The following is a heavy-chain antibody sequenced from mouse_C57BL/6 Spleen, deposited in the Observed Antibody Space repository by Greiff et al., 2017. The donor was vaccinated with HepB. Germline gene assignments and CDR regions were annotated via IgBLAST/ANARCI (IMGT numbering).Heavy chain of an antibody. CDR1: GYTFTSYW. CDR2: IHPSDSDT. D-gene: IGHD2-4*01. V-gene: IGHV1-74*01. J-gene: IGHJ4*01. Sequence: QVQLQQPGAELVKPGASVKVSCKASGYTFTSYWMHWVKQRPGQGLEWIGRIHPSDSDTNYNQKFKGKATLTVDKSSSTAYMQLSSLTSEDSAVYYFAIVVYYDYCYAMDYWGQGTSVTVSS. CDR3: AIVVYYDYCYAMDY.